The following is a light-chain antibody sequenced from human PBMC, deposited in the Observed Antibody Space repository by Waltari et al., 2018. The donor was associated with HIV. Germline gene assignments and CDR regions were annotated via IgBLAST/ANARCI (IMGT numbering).Light chain of an antibody. CDR2: DVS. CDR1: SSDVGGSSY. Sequence: QSALTQPASVSGSPGQSITISCTGTSSDVGGSSYVSWYQHHPGKAPKLMIFDVSNQPSGVSDRFSGSKSGNTASLTISGLQVEDEADYYCSSYTRTTTLEVFGGGTKLTVL. V-gene: IGLV2-14*03. CDR3: SSYTRTTTLEV. J-gene: IGLJ2*01.